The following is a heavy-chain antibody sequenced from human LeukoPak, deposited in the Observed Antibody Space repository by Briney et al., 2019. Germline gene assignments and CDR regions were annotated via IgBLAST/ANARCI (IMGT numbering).Heavy chain of an antibody. CDR1: GFTFDDYA. CDR2: ISWDGGST. Sequence: GGSLRLSCAASGFTFDDYAMHWVRQAPGKGLEWVSLISWDGGSTYYADSVKGRFTISRDNSKNSLYLQMNSLRAEDTALYYCAKGSSGWSVYYYYMDVWGKGTTVTVSS. D-gene: IGHD6-19*01. V-gene: IGHV3-43D*03. CDR3: AKGSSGWSVYYYYMDV. J-gene: IGHJ6*03.